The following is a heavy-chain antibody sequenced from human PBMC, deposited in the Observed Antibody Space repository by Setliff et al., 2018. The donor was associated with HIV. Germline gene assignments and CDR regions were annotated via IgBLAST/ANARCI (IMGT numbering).Heavy chain of an antibody. V-gene: IGHV4-61*01. Sequence: TSETLSLTCTVSGGYVSSTNYYLSWIRQPPGKGLEWIGYVYSSGSTNYNPSLKSRVTMSADTSKNQFYLNLRFVTAADTAMYYCARSTQIQLWPHDFDNWGQGALVTVSS. CDR3: ARSTQIQLWPHDFDN. D-gene: IGHD2-21*01. J-gene: IGHJ4*02. CDR1: GGYVSSTNYY. CDR2: VYSSGST.